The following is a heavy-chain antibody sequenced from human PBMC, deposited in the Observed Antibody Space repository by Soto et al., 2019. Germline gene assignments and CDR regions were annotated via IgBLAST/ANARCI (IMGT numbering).Heavy chain of an antibody. Sequence: EVQLVESGGGLVQPGGSLRLSCAASGFAFSSYWMQWVRQPPGKGPVWVSRISSDGRNTTYADPVKGRFTISRDNAKNPLHLQMTSLTDDDTAVYYCIKASTVTGVGGYRWGQGTLVTFSS. V-gene: IGHV3-74*03. CDR3: IKASTVTGVGGYR. CDR2: ISSDGRNT. D-gene: IGHD6-19*01. J-gene: IGHJ5*02. CDR1: GFAFSSYW.